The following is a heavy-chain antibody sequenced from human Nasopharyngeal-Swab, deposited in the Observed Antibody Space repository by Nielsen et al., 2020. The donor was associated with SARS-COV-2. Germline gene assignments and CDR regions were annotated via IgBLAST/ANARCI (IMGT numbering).Heavy chain of an antibody. CDR1: GYTFTSYG. J-gene: IGHJ6*02. Sequence: ASVKVSCKASGYTFTSYGISWVRQAPGQGLEWMGWMNPNSGNTGYAQKFQGRVTMTRNTSISTAYMELSSLRSEDTAVYYCARGGLSHYYYGMDVWGQGTTVTVSS. CDR3: ARGGLSHYYYGMDV. CDR2: MNPNSGNT. D-gene: IGHD2/OR15-2a*01. V-gene: IGHV1-8*02.